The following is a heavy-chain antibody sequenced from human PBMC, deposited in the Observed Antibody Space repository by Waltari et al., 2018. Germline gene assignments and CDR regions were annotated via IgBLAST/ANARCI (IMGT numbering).Heavy chain of an antibody. D-gene: IGHD6-19*01. J-gene: IGHJ4*02. CDR1: GFTVRSNY. CDR2: IYSGGST. V-gene: IGHV3-66*02. CDR3: ARGGDIAVAGRGDFDY. Sequence: EVQLVESGGGLVQPGGSLRLSCAASGFTVRSNYMSWVRQAPGKGLEWVSVIYSGGSTYYADSVKGRFTISRDNSKNTLYLQMNSLRAEDTAVYYCARGGDIAVAGRGDFDYWGQGTLVTVSS.